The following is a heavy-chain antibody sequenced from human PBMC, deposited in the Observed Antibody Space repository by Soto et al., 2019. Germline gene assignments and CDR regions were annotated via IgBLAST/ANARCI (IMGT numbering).Heavy chain of an antibody. Sequence: SVKVSCKASGGTFSSYAISWVRQAPGQGLEWMGGIIPIFGTANYAQKFQGRVTITADESTSTAYMELSSLRSEDTAVYYCARSMPPNIVVAKDAKWVYYYGLDVWGQGTTVTVSS. J-gene: IGHJ6*02. CDR3: ARSMPPNIVVAKDAKWVYYYGLDV. D-gene: IGHD2-2*01. CDR1: GGTFSSYA. V-gene: IGHV1-69*13. CDR2: IIPIFGTA.